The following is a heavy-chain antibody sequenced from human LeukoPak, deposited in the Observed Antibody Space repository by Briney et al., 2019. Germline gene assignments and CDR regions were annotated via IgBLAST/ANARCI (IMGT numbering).Heavy chain of an antibody. D-gene: IGHD2-15*01. CDR3: AREVVVVVAATYYYYGMDV. CDR1: GYTSTGYY. CDR2: INPNSGGT. V-gene: IGHV1-2*02. J-gene: IGHJ6*02. Sequence: ASVKVSCKASGYTSTGYYMHWVRQAPGQGLEWMGWINPNSGGTNYAQKFQGRVTMTRDTSISTAYMELSRLRSDDTAVYYCAREVVVVVAATYYYYGMDVWGQGTTVTVSS.